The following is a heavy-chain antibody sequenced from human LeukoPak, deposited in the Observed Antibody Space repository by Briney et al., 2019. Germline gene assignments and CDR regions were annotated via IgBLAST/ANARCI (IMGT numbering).Heavy chain of an antibody. CDR2: ISGSGGST. CDR3: AKDRASYDFWSGYYANDI. Sequence: PGGSLRLSXAASGFTFSSYAMSWVRQAPGKGLEWVSAISGSGGSTYYADSVKGRFTISRDNSKNTLYLQMNSLRAEDTAVYYCAKDRASYDFWSGYYANDIWGQGTLVTVSS. CDR1: GFTFSSYA. V-gene: IGHV3-23*01. D-gene: IGHD3-3*01. J-gene: IGHJ4*02.